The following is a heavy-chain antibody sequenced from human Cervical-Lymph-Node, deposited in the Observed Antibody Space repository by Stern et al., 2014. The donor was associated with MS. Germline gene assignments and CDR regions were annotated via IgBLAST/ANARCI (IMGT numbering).Heavy chain of an antibody. CDR1: GFSLSTSGMR. CDR2: TDWDDDK. V-gene: IGHV2-70*04. D-gene: IGHD3-3*01. CDR3: ARSPPYYEFWNDYYYFDY. J-gene: IGHJ4*02. Sequence: QITLKESGPALVKPTQTLTLTCTFSGFSLSTSGMRVSWIRQPPGKALEWLARTDWDDDKFYSTSLKTRLTISNDTSKNQVVLTMTNMDPVDTATYYCARSPPYYEFWNDYYYFDYWGQGTLVAVSS.